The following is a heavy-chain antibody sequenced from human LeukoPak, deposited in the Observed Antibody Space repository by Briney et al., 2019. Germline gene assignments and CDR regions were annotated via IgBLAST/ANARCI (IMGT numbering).Heavy chain of an antibody. V-gene: IGHV3-30*02. Sequence: GGSLRLSCAASGFTFISYGMHWVRQAPGKGLEWVTLIRYDGSNKYYADSVKGRFIISRDNSKNTLYLQMNSLRAEDTAVYYCAKDTVKVTTIRRVPHYMDVWGKGTTVTISS. CDR1: GFTFISYG. CDR2: IRYDGSNK. J-gene: IGHJ6*03. D-gene: IGHD5-12*01. CDR3: AKDTVKVTTIRRVPHYMDV.